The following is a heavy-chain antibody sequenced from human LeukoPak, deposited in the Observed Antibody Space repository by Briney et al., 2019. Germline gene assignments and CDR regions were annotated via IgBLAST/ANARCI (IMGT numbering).Heavy chain of an antibody. Sequence: SETLSLTCTVSGGSISSGGYYWSWIRQPPGKGLEWIGEIYLSGSTNYNPSLKSRVTKSVDKSKNHFSLKLSSVTAADTAMYYCAGEAPSVVLPGALDFWGQGTLVTVSS. V-gene: IGHV4-30-2*01. CDR1: GGSISSGGYY. D-gene: IGHD2-2*01. J-gene: IGHJ4*02. CDR2: IYLSGST. CDR3: AGEAPSVVLPGALDF.